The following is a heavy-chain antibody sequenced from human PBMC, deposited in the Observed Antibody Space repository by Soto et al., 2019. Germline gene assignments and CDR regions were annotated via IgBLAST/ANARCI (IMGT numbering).Heavy chain of an antibody. J-gene: IGHJ4*02. CDR3: AKNQERELPRVIDF. D-gene: IGHD1-7*01. V-gene: IGHV3-23*01. CDR2: MSGSSSTT. Sequence: PGGSLRLSCATSGLTFSNYAMSWVRQAPGGGLEWVSSMSGSSSTTYYAGSVRGRFTISRDRSKNTLYLQMSSLRAEDTAPYYCAKNQERELPRVIDFWGQGTLVTVSS. CDR1: GLTFSNYA.